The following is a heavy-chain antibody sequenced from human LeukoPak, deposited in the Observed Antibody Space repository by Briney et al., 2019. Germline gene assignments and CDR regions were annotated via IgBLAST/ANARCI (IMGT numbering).Heavy chain of an antibody. Sequence: ASVKVSCKASGYTFTSYDINWVRQATGQGLEWMGWMNPNSGNTGYAQKFQGRVTMTRDTSTSTFYMELTSLKSDDTAVYYRARDNHVWAFDHWGQGTLVTVSS. V-gene: IGHV1-8*01. CDR1: GYTFTSYD. D-gene: IGHD1-20*01. J-gene: IGHJ4*02. CDR2: MNPNSGNT. CDR3: ARDNHVWAFDH.